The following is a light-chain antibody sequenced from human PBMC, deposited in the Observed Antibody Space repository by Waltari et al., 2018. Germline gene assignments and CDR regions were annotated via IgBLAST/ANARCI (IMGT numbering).Light chain of an antibody. J-gene: IGLJ2*01. Sequence: SYVLTQPPSVSVAPGQTARIPCGGNNIGRRTVHWYQQRPGQAPVLVDYDDTDRPSGIPERFSGSNAGDTATLTISRVEAGDEADYYCHVWDSSSDPVVFGGGTKLTVL. CDR1: NIGRRT. V-gene: IGLV3-21*02. CDR2: DDT. CDR3: HVWDSSSDPVV.